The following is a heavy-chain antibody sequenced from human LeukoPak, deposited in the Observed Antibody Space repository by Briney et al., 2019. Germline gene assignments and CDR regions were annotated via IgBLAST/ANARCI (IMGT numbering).Heavy chain of an antibody. D-gene: IGHD3-3*01. CDR2: IYSDGTNK. CDR3: ARDLKSGYMDS. Sequence: GGSLRLSCAASGFTFSDYGILWVRQAPGKGLEWVAVIYSDGTNKYFVDSVKGRFAISRDNSKTTVFLQMNGLRAEDTAVFYCARDLKSGYMDSWGQGTLVTVSS. CDR1: GFTFSDYG. V-gene: IGHV3-33*01. J-gene: IGHJ4*02.